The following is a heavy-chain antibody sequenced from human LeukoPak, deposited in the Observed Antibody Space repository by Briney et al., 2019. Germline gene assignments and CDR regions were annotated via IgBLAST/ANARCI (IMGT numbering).Heavy chain of an antibody. CDR1: GYTFTSYA. J-gene: IGHJ6*02. Sequence: ASVKVSCKASGYTFTSYAMNWVRQAPGQGLEWMGRINTNTGNPTYAQGFTGRFVFSLDTSVSTAYLQISSLKAEDTAVYYCARAAVAGPNYYYYGMDVWGQGTTVTVSS. CDR3: ARAAVAGPNYYYYGMDV. D-gene: IGHD6-19*01. V-gene: IGHV7-4-1*02. CDR2: INTNTGNP.